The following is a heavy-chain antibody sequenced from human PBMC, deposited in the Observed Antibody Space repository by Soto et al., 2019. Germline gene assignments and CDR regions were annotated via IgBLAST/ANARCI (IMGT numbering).Heavy chain of an antibody. D-gene: IGHD2-2*01. V-gene: IGHV3-23*01. J-gene: IGHJ4*02. Sequence: GGSLRLSCASSGFTFSSYWMHWVRQAPGKGLVWVSAISGSGGRTYYADSVKGRFTISRDNSKNTLYLQMNSLRAEDTAVYYCAKVRARIVVVPAANPENFDYWGQGTLVTVSS. CDR2: ISGSGGRT. CDR1: GFTFSSYW. CDR3: AKVRARIVVVPAANPENFDY.